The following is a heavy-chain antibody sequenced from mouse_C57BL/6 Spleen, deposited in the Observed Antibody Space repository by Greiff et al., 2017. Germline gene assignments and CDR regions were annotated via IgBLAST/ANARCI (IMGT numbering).Heavy chain of an antibody. V-gene: IGHV14-2*01. CDR2: IDPEDGET. CDR1: GFNIKDYY. CDR3: ASLYGSSGYFDV. J-gene: IGHJ1*03. Sequence: VHVKQSGAELVKPGASVKLSCTASGFNIKDYYMHWVKQRTEQGLEWIGRIDPEDGETKYAPTFQGKATITADTSSNTAYLQLSSLTSEDTAVYYCASLYGSSGYFDVWGTGTTVTGSS. D-gene: IGHD1-1*01.